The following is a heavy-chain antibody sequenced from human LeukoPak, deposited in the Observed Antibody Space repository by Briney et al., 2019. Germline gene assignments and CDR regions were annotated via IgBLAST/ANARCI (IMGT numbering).Heavy chain of an antibody. CDR3: AKNGWLRSSGLWGDY. CDR2: ISNSGSTI. J-gene: IGHJ4*02. D-gene: IGHD5-12*01. CDR1: AFTFSDYY. Sequence: GGSLRLSGAASAFTFSDYYMSWILKAPGKGLEWVSYISNSGSTIYYPDSVKGRFTISRDNSKSTLYLQMNSLRAEDTAIYYCAKNGWLRSSGLWGDYWGQGALVTVSS. V-gene: IGHV3-11*01.